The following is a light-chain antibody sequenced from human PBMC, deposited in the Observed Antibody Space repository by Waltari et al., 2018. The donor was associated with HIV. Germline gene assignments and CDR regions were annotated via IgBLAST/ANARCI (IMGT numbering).Light chain of an antibody. Sequence: ETVLTQYPGTLSLSPGERATLSCRASQSVSSSYLAWYQQKPGQAPRLLIYGASTRATGIPDRFSGSGSGTDFTLIINRLEPEDFAVYYCQQYGSSLSLTFGQGTKVEIK. J-gene: IGKJ1*01. CDR2: GAS. V-gene: IGKV3-20*01. CDR1: QSVSSSY. CDR3: QQYGSSLSLT.